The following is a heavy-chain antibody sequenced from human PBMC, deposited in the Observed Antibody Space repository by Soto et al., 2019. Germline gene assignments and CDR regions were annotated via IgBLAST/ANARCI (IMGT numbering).Heavy chain of an antibody. J-gene: IGHJ4*02. Sequence: PSETLSLTCAVSGGSISSGGYSWSWIRQPPGKGLEWIGYIYHSGSTYYNPSLKSRVTISVDRSKNQFSLKLSSVTAADTAVYYCARGTAGLDYWGQGTLVTVSS. CDR1: GGSISSGGYS. CDR2: IYHSGST. V-gene: IGHV4-30-2*01. D-gene: IGHD6-13*01. CDR3: ARGTAGLDY.